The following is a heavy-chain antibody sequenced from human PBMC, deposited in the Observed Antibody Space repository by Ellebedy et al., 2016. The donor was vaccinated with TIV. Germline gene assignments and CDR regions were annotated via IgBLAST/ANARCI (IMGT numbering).Heavy chain of an antibody. Sequence: GESLKISCKASGYSFTNYWIGWVRQMPGKGLEWLGVIHPGYRNYDVRYGPSFNGQVTISVDNSITTTYLQWSSLKASDTAMYYCARGSGGRHPSFDYWGQGTLATVSS. V-gene: IGHV5-51*01. J-gene: IGHJ4*02. D-gene: IGHD2-8*02. CDR2: IHPGYRNYDV. CDR3: ARGSGGRHPSFDY. CDR1: GYSFTNYW.